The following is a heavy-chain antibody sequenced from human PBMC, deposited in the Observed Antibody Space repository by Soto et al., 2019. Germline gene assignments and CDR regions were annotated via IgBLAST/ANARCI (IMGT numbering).Heavy chain of an antibody. CDR1: GGTFSSYA. V-gene: IGHV1-69*01. CDR3: ARALVSRGFAFDY. J-gene: IGHJ4*02. D-gene: IGHD3-10*01. Sequence: QVPLVQSGAEVRKPGSSVKVSCKASGGTFSSYAVSWVRQAPGQGLEWMGGINPIFGTADYAQKFQGRVTVTADESTTTAYMELSSLTSEDTAMYYCARALVSRGFAFDYWGQGTLVTVSS. CDR2: INPIFGTA.